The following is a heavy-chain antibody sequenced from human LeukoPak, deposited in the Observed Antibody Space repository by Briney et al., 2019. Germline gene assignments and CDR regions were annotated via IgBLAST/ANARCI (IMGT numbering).Heavy chain of an antibody. CDR2: IWYDGSNK. D-gene: IGHD1-1*01. CDR3: AREDNWNDVPFDY. Sequence: PGGSLRLSCAASGFTFSSYGMHWVRQALGKGLEWVAVIWYDGSNKYYADSVKGRFTISRDNSKNSLYLQMNSLRAEDTAVYYCAREDNWNDVPFDYWGQGTLVTVSS. V-gene: IGHV3-33*01. J-gene: IGHJ4*02. CDR1: GFTFSSYG.